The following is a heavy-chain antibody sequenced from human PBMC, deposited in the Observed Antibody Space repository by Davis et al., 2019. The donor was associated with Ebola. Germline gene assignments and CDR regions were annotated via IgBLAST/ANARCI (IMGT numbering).Heavy chain of an antibody. Sequence: GGSLRLSCAASGFVFSNFWMHWVRQAPGRGLEWVAFVRSHGSDDHYADSVKGRFTISRDNSKNTLYLQMNSLRPEDTAVYYCARDSDDYSFDYWGQGTLVTVSS. J-gene: IGHJ4*02. V-gene: IGHV3-30*02. CDR3: ARDSDDYSFDY. CDR1: GFVFSNFW. D-gene: IGHD4-11*01. CDR2: VRSHGSDD.